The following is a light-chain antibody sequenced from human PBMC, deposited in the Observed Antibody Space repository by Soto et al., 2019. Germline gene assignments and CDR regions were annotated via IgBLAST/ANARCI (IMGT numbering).Light chain of an antibody. CDR1: SSDVGGYNY. V-gene: IGLV2-14*03. Sequence: QSVLTQPASVSGSPGQSITISCTGTSSDVGGYNYVSWYQHHPGKAPKLMIYDVSNRPSGVSNRFSGSKSGNTAYLTISGLQAEDEADYYCSSYTSSNSVVFGGGTKVTVL. J-gene: IGLJ2*01. CDR2: DVS. CDR3: SSYTSSNSVV.